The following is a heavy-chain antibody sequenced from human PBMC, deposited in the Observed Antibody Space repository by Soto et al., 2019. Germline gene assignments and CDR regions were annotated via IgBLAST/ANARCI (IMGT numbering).Heavy chain of an antibody. V-gene: IGHV4-61*08. Sequence: SETLSLTCTVSGGSIDSGDYYWSWIRQPPGKGLEWIGYIYYSGSTNYNPSLKSRVTISVDTSKNQFSLKLSSVTAADTAVYYCAREQMIRRGTILSIAARRSWGFGWFDPWGQGTLVTVSS. CDR3: AREQMIRRGTILSIAARRSWGFGWFDP. J-gene: IGHJ5*02. CDR1: GGSIDSGDYY. D-gene: IGHD6-6*01. CDR2: IYYSGST.